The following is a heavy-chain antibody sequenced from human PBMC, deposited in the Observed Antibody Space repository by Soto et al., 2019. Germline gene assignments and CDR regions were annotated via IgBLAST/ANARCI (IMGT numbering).Heavy chain of an antibody. Sequence: QMQLVESGGGMVQPGTSLRLSCAASGFIFSNYAMHWVRQAPGKGLEWVALISYDGRYIYYADSVKGRFAISRDNSKNTVDLLMNSLRREDTAVYYCARDVTDFVLYVWGQGTTVNVSS. V-gene: IGHV3-30*03. J-gene: IGHJ6*02. CDR3: ARDVTDFVLYV. CDR1: GFIFSNYA. CDR2: ISYDGRYI. D-gene: IGHD2-21*02.